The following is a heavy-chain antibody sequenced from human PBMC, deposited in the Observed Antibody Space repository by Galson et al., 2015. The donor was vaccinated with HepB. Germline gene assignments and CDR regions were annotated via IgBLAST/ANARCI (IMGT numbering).Heavy chain of an antibody. CDR3: AKGGPGQINMMINRILGFDP. V-gene: IGHV4-61*01. J-gene: IGHJ5*02. CDR1: GGSVSSDSYY. Sequence: ETLSLTCTVSGGSVSSDSYYWTWIRQSPGKGLEWIGYVYYSGSTNYNPSLKIRVTISLYTSKNQFSLGLTSVTAADTAVYYCAKGGPGQINMMINRILGFDPWGQGTQVTVSS. D-gene: IGHD2/OR15-2a*01. CDR2: VYYSGST.